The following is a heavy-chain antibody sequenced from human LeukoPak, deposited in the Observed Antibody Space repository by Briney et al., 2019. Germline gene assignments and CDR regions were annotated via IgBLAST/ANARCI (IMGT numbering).Heavy chain of an antibody. V-gene: IGHV3-30*18. CDR3: AKEYDSLYYFDY. D-gene: IGHD3-16*01. Sequence: GGSLRLSCVASGFTFSTYEMDWVRQAPGKGLEWVAVISYDGSKEHYGDSVKGRFSISRDNSKNTLYLQMNSLRAEDTAVYYCAKEYDSLYYFDYWGQGTLVTVSS. CDR2: ISYDGSKE. J-gene: IGHJ4*02. CDR1: GFTFSTYE.